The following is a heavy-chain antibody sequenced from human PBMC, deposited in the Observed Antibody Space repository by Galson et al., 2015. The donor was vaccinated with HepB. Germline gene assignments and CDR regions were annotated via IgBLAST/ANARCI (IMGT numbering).Heavy chain of an antibody. CDR1: GFTFSSYA. D-gene: IGHD3-10*01. CDR2: ISGSGGST. CDR3: ASQGEGITMVRGIYFDY. Sequence: SLRLSCAASGFTFSSYAMSWVRQAPGKGLEWVSAISGSGGSTYYADSVKGRFTISRDNSKNTLYLQMNSLRAEDTAVYYCASQGEGITMVRGIYFDYWGQGALVTVSS. V-gene: IGHV3-23*01. J-gene: IGHJ4*02.